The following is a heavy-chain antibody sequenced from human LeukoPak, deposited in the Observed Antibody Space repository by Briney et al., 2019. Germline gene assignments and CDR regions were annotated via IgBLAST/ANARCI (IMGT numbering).Heavy chain of an antibody. J-gene: IGHJ3*02. CDR1: GFTFSSYA. CDR3: ARESGYNPEPVAFDI. CDR2: ISGSGGST. D-gene: IGHD5-24*01. V-gene: IGHV3-23*01. Sequence: GGSLRLSCAASGFTFSSYAMSWVRQAPGKGLEWVSAISGSGGSTYYADSVKGRFTISRDNSKNTVYLQMNNLRAEDTALYYCARESGYNPEPVAFDIWGQGTTVTVSS.